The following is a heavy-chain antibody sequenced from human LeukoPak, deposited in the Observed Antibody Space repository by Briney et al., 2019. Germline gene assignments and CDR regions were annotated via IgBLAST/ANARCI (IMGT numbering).Heavy chain of an antibody. J-gene: IGHJ4*02. CDR3: AKCDSVGAWDPFDY. D-gene: IGHD1-26*01. Sequence: GGSLKLSCEASGFIFSRYNMNWVRQAPGKGLEWVSAISANGGNTYYAHSLKGRFTISRDNSKNTLYLQMNSLRAEDTAVYYCAKCDSVGAWDPFDYWGQGTLVTVSS. V-gene: IGHV3-23*01. CDR1: GFIFSRYN. CDR2: ISANGGNT.